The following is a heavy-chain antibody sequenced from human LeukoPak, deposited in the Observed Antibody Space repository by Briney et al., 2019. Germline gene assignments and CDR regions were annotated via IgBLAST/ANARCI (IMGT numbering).Heavy chain of an antibody. CDR3: ARPGITAFDI. Sequence: PGGSLRLSCVASGLTLSSHNINWVRQAPGKGLEWVSHISSSGSITYYGDSVKGRITISRDNAKNSVSLYMNSLRAEASAVYYCARPGITAFDIWGQGTMVTVSS. CDR2: ISSSGSIT. D-gene: IGHD3-10*01. CDR1: GLTLSSHN. V-gene: IGHV3-48*01. J-gene: IGHJ3*02.